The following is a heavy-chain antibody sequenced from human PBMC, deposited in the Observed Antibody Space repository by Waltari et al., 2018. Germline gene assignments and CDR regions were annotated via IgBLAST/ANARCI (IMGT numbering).Heavy chain of an antibody. CDR2: ISYNERNI. J-gene: IGHJ6*01. CDR3: ARDYCDRTYCHGMDV. Sequence: QVQLVESGGGVVQPGRSLRLSCAASDFTFSPFVQPWVRQAPGKGLEWVAVISYNERNIYYVDSVKGRFTISRDNSKKMLYLQMNSLRAEDTAVYYCARDYCDRTYCHGMDVWGQGTTVTVSS. D-gene: IGHD3-22*01. V-gene: IGHV3-30*04. CDR1: DFTFSPFV.